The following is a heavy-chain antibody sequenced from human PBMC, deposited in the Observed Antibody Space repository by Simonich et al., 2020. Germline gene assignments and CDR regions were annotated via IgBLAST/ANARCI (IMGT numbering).Heavy chain of an antibody. CDR1: GGSFSGYY. V-gene: IGHV4-34*01. Sequence: QVQLQQWGAGLLKPSETLSLTCAVYGGSFSGYYWSWIRQPPGKGPEWIGEINHSGSTNYTTALKSIVTISVDTSNNQFSLKLSSVTAAATAVYYCARTPKTTVTYYFDHWGQGTLVTVSS. CDR2: INHSGST. D-gene: IGHD4-17*01. CDR3: ARTPKTTVTYYFDH. J-gene: IGHJ4*02.